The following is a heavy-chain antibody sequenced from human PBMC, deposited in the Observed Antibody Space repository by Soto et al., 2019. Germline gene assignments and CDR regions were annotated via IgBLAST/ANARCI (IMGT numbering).Heavy chain of an antibody. D-gene: IGHD3-9*01. Sequence: GESLKISCKGSGYSFTSYWISWVRQMPGKGLEWMGRIDPSDSYTNYSPSFQGHVTISADKSISTAYLQWSSLKASDTAMYYCATSYYDILTGYTDYYYGMDVCGQGTTVTVYS. V-gene: IGHV5-10-1*01. CDR3: ATSYYDILTGYTDYYYGMDV. CDR2: IDPSDSYT. J-gene: IGHJ6*02. CDR1: GYSFTSYW.